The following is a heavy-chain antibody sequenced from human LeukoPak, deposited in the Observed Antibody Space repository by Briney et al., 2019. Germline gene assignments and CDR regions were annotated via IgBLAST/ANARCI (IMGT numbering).Heavy chain of an antibody. V-gene: IGHV3-21*01. CDR3: ARASPRAPPGVDAFDI. D-gene: IGHD3-10*01. Sequence: GGSLRLSCAASGFTFSSYSMNWVRQAPGKGLEWVSSISSSSSYIYYADSVKGRFTISRDNAKSSLYLQMNSLRAEDTAVYYCARASPRAPPGVDAFDIWGQGTMVTVSS. CDR1: GFTFSSYS. J-gene: IGHJ3*02. CDR2: ISSSSSYI.